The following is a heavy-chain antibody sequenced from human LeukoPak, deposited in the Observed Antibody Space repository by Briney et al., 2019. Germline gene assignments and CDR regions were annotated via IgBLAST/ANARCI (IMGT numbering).Heavy chain of an antibody. V-gene: IGHV3-7*01. Sequence: GGSLRLSCAASGFTFSSYWMSWVRQAPGKGLEWVANIKQDGSEKYYVDSVKGRFTISRDNAKSSLYLQMNSLRAEDTAVYYCARARTTTIFGNYYYYMDVWGKGTTVTVSS. CDR3: ARARTTTIFGNYYYYMDV. J-gene: IGHJ6*03. CDR2: IKQDGSEK. CDR1: GFTFSSYW. D-gene: IGHD3-3*01.